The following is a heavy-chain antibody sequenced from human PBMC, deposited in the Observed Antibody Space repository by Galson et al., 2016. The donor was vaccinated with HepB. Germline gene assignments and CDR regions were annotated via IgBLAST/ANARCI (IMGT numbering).Heavy chain of an antibody. CDR2: IRSQTYGGTT. Sequence: SLRLSCAASDFTVSTKYMSWFRQTPGTGLEWVGFIRSQTYGGTTEHAASVKGRFTISRDDSNSIAYLQMNSLKTEDTGVYYCTRDWGGDVATRFDYWGQGTLVTVSS. CDR3: TRDWGGDVATRFDY. D-gene: IGHD2-21*02. V-gene: IGHV3-49*03. J-gene: IGHJ4*02. CDR1: DFTVSTKY.